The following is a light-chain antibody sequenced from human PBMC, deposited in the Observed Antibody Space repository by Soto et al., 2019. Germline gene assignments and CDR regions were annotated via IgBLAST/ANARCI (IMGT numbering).Light chain of an antibody. CDR1: SSDVGGYNY. Sequence: QSVLTQPASVSGSPGQSITISCTGTSSDVGGYNYVSWYQQHPGKAPKLMIYDVSNRPSGVSNRFSGSKSGNTASLTISGLQAEDEADYYCSSYTSSSTLEVFGTGTGSPS. CDR3: SSYTSSSTLEV. CDR2: DVS. J-gene: IGLJ1*01. V-gene: IGLV2-14*01.